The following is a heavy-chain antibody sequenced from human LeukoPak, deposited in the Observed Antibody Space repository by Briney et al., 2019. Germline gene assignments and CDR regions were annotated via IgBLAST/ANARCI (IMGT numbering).Heavy chain of an antibody. CDR3: AKGLAEGSGSTGSSILQF. Sequence: GRSLRLSCSGSGFIFSSYAMHWVRQAPGKGLEWVAVISYTGNNKDYADSVKGRFTISRDNSKSTLYIQMDSLRAEDTAVYYCAKGLAEGSGSTGSSILQFWGQGTLFTVSS. V-gene: IGHV3-30*18. D-gene: IGHD2-15*01. CDR1: GFIFSSYA. CDR2: ISYTGNNK. J-gene: IGHJ1*01.